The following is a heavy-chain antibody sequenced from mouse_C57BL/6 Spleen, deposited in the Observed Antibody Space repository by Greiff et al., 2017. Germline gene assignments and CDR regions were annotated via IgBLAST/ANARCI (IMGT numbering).Heavy chain of an antibody. V-gene: IGHV1-52*01. CDR3: ARSSTGTCFGC. Sequence: VQLQQPGAELVRPGSSVKLSCKASGYTFTSYWMPWVKQRPIQGLEWIGNIDPSDSETHYNQKFKDKATLTVDTSSSTAYMQLSSLTAEDSAVYSCARSSTGTCFGCWGPGATLTVAS. CDR2: IDPSDSET. D-gene: IGHD4-1*02. J-gene: IGHJ2*01. CDR1: GYTFTSYW.